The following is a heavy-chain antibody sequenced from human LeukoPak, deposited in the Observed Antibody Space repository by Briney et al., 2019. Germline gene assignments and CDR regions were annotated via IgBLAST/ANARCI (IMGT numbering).Heavy chain of an antibody. CDR2: IIPIFGTA. D-gene: IGHD3-10*01. CDR1: GGTFSSYA. CDR3: ARAVPSYYYYYMDV. V-gene: IGHV1-69*06. J-gene: IGHJ6*03. Sequence: SVKVSCKASGGTFSSYAIGWVRQAPGQGLEWMGGIIPIFGTANYAQKFQGRVTITADKSTSTAYMELSSLRSEDTAVYYCARAVPSYYYYYMDVWGKGTTVTVSS.